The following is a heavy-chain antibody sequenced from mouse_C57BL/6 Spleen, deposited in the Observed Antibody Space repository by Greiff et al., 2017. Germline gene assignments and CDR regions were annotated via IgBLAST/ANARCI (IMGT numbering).Heavy chain of an antibody. V-gene: IGHV1-82*01. D-gene: IGHD2-5*01. CDR1: GYAFSSSW. CDR2: IYPGDGDT. CDR3: ARGSNYGDYAMDY. J-gene: IGHJ4*01. Sequence: VKLMESGPELVKPGASVKISCKASGYAFSSSWMNWVKQRPGKGLEWIGRIYPGDGDTNYNGKFKGKATLTADKSSSTAYMQLSSLTSEDSAVYFCARGSNYGDYAMDYWGQGTSVTVSS.